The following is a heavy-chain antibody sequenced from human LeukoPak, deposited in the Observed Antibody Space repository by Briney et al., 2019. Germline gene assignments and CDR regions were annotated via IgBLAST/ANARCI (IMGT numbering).Heavy chain of an antibody. CDR2: IKSKTDGGTT. D-gene: IGHD3-10*01. CDR1: GFTFTNAW. V-gene: IGHV3-15*01. Sequence: GGSLRLSCAASGFTFTNAWMSWVRQAPGKGLEWVGRIKSKTDGGTTDYAAPVKGRFTISRDDSKNTLYLQMNSLKTEDTAVYYCTTEGYYGSGSYYHWGQGTLVTVSS. CDR3: TTEGYYGSGSYYH. J-gene: IGHJ5*02.